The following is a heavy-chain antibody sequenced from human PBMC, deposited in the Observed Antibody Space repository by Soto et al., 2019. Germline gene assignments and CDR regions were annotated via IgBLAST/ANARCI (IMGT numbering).Heavy chain of an antibody. J-gene: IGHJ6*02. V-gene: IGHV4-59*01. CDR1: GGSISSYY. D-gene: IGHD1-26*01. CDR3: ARSLSGYYYYYGMDV. CDR2: IYYSGST. Sequence: QVQLQESGPGLVKPSETLSLTCTVSGGSISSYYWSWILQPPGKGLEWIGYIYYSGSTNYNPTLKTRVTISVDTSKNQFSLKLSSVTAADTAVYYCARSLSGYYYYYGMDVWGQGTTVTVSS.